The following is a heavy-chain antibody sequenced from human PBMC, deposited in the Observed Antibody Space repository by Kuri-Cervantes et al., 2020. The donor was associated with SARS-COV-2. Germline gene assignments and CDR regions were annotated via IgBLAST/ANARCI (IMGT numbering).Heavy chain of an antibody. V-gene: IGHV4-30-4*01. Sequence: SETLSLTCAVSGGSISSGDYYWTWIRQPPGKGLGWIGYISYSGTPYYNPSLKSRVTISLDTSKSQFSLKLTSVTAADTAVYYCASRNLASGGTPFDYWGQGTLVTVSS. CDR3: ASRNLASGGTPFDY. CDR2: ISYSGTP. D-gene: IGHD6-13*01. J-gene: IGHJ4*02. CDR1: GGSISSGDYY.